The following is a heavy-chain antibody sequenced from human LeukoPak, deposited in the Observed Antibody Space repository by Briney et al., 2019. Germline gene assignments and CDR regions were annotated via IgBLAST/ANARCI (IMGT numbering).Heavy chain of an antibody. CDR1: GFTFSSYA. V-gene: IGHV3-23*05. J-gene: IGHJ4*02. CDR3: ASRPSSGWYNY. D-gene: IGHD6-19*01. CDR2: IYSSGST. Sequence: GGSLRLSCAASGFTFSSYAMSWVRQAPGKGLEWVSVIYSSGSTYYADSVKGRFTISRDNSKNTLYLQMNSLRAKDTAVYYCASRPSSGWYNYWGQGTLVTVSS.